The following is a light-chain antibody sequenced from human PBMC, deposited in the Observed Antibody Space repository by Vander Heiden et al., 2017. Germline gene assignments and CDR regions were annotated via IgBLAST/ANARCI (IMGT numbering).Light chain of an antibody. V-gene: IGKV3-15*01. CDR1: QSVTRD. CDR3: QQYIHWPPLT. Sequence: DIVMTQSPATLSVSPGERATLSCRASQSVTRDLAWYQQRPGQAPRLLIYGASTRATGIPARFSGNGYGTEFTLTITSLQSEDFAVYYCQQYIHWPPLTFGGGTKVEI. CDR2: GAS. J-gene: IGKJ4*01.